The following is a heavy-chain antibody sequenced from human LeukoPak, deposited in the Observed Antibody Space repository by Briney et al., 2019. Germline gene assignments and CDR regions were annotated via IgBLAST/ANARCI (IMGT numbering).Heavy chain of an antibody. J-gene: IGHJ6*03. V-gene: IGHV3-74*01. CDR1: GFTFSDYY. D-gene: IGHD3-10*01. CDR2: INSDGSST. Sequence: GGSLRLSCAASGFTFSDYYMSWVRQAPGKGLVWVSRINSDGSSTSYADSVKGRFTISRDNAKNTLYLQMNSLRAEDTAVYYCASTELTMVRGVRGYYYMDVWGKGTTVTVSS. CDR3: ASTELTMVRGVRGYYYMDV.